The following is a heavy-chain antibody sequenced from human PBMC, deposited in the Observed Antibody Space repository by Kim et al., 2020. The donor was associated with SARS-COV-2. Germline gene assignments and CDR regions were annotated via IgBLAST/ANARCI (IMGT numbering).Heavy chain of an antibody. CDR2: LSGGGADT. Sequence: GGSLRLSCAASGFTFSNYAMSWVRQAPGKGLEWVSTLSGGGADTSYADSVKGRFTISRDNSKNTLYLQMNSLRADTAVYYCAKDPRVAAATPYFDYWGQGTLVTVSS. CDR3: AKDPRVAAATPYFDY. V-gene: IGHV3-23*01. D-gene: IGHD2-15*01. J-gene: IGHJ4*02. CDR1: GFTFSNYA.